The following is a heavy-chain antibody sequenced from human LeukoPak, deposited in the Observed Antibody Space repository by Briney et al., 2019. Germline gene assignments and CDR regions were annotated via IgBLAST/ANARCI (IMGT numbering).Heavy chain of an antibody. CDR3: ARVSRPYYYDSSGYFLPRAFDI. CDR2: IDYSGDT. V-gene: IGHV4-39*07. CDR1: GGSISSSSYS. Sequence: SETLSLTCTVYGGSISSSSYSWGWIRQPPGKGLQWIGNIDYSGDTYYNPSLRSRVTISIDTSQNQFYLQVIFVTAADTAVYYCARVSRPYYYDSSGYFLPRAFDIWGQGTMVTVSS. D-gene: IGHD3-22*01. J-gene: IGHJ3*02.